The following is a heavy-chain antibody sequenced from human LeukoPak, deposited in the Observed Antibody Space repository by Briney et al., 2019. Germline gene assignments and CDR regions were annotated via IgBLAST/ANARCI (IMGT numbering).Heavy chain of an antibody. D-gene: IGHD2-15*01. CDR2: ISGSDCST. CDR1: GFTFSNYA. CDR3: AKGRGYCTGGSCYSDY. Sequence: GGSLRLSCTASGFTFSNYAMSWVGQAPWKGLDWVSTISGSDCSTYYACSVKGRFTISRDNSKNTLYLQLNSLRVEDTAIYYCAKGRGYCTGGSCYSDYWGQGTLVTVSS. V-gene: IGHV3-23*01. J-gene: IGHJ4*02.